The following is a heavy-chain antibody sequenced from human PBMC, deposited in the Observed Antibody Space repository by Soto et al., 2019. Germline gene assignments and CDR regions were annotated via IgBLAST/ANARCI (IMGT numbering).Heavy chain of an antibody. V-gene: IGHV4-59*01. CDR3: AREYAYMIDF. Sequence: PSETLSLTCTVSRGSMNNYYWSWIRQPPGKGLEWIGYVYYSGITNYNPSLKSRVTMSVDTSRNHFSMKLNSVTPADAAVYFCAREYAYMIDFWGQGTPVTV. CDR1: RGSMNNYY. D-gene: IGHD1-20*01. CDR2: VYYSGIT. J-gene: IGHJ4*02.